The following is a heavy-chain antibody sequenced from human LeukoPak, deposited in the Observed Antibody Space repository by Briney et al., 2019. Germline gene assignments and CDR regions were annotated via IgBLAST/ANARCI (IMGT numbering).Heavy chain of an antibody. V-gene: IGHV1-69*13. D-gene: IGHD3-10*01. J-gene: IGHJ4*02. CDR3: ARAHFSAYNGSE. CDR2: ILPIIGAT. Sequence: GASVKVSCKASGDTFSNYAINWVRQAPGQGLEWVGGILPIIGATKNAQKLQGRVTITADVSTSTVYMDLTSPRSEDTAIYYCARAHFSAYNGSEWGQGTLVTVSS. CDR1: GDTFSNYA.